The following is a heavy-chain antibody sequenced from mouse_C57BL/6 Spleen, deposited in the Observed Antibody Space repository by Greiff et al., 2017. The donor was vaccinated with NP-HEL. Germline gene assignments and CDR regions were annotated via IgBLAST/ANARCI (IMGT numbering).Heavy chain of an antibody. CDR3: AKGEYFDY. CDR2: INPSTGGT. V-gene: IGHV1-42*01. CDR1: GYSFTGYY. J-gene: IGHJ2*01. Sequence: VQLKESGPELVKPGASVKISCKASGYSFTGYYMNWVKQSPEKSLEWIGEINPSTGGTTYNQKFKAKATLTVDKSSSTAYMQLKSLTSEDSAVYYCAKGEYFDYWGQGTTRTVSS.